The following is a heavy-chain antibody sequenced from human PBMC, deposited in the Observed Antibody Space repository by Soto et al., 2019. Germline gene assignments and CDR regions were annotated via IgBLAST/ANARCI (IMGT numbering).Heavy chain of an antibody. V-gene: IGHV1-69*12. Sequence: QVQLVQSGAEVKKPGSSVKVSCKASGGTFSSYAISWVRQAPGQGLEWMGGIIPIFGTANYAQKFQGRVPSTADESMSTAYMELSSLRSEDTAVYYCARDGSYCGGDCYSVNEYFQHWGQGTLVTVSS. CDR3: ARDGSYCGGDCYSVNEYFQH. J-gene: IGHJ1*01. CDR1: GGTFSSYA. CDR2: IIPIFGTA. D-gene: IGHD2-21*02.